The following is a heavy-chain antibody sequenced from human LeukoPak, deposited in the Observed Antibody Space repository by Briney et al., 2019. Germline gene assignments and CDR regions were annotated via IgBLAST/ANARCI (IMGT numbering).Heavy chain of an antibody. J-gene: IGHJ3*02. D-gene: IGHD3-22*01. Sequence: SETLSLTCTVSGGSISSYYWSWIRQPPGKGLEWIGYIYYSGSTNYSPSLKSRVTISVDRSKNQFSLKLSSVTAADTAVYYCARGYYDSSGYSIDTFNIWGQGTMVTVSS. CDR3: ARGYYDSSGYSIDTFNI. CDR2: IYYSGST. V-gene: IGHV4-59*12. CDR1: GGSISSYY.